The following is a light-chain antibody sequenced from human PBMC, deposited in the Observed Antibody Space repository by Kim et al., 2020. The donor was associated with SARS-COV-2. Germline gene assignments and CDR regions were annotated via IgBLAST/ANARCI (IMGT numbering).Light chain of an antibody. Sequence: SSELTQDPAVSVALGQTVRITCQGDNLRSYYASWYQQKPGQAPVLVIYDKNNRPSGIPDRFSGSSSGNTASLTITGAQAEDEADYYCNSRDSSGNHLVFG. J-gene: IGLJ3*02. CDR2: DKN. V-gene: IGLV3-19*01. CDR3: NSRDSSGNHLV. CDR1: NLRSYY.